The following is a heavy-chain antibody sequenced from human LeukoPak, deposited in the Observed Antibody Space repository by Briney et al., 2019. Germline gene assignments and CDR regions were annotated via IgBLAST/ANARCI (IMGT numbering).Heavy chain of an antibody. CDR3: ARDYWWNYDY. CDR1: GFTFSDYA. D-gene: IGHD1-7*01. Sequence: PGRSLRLSCAASGFTFSDYAMHWVRQATGKGLEWVAVISKDGSDKYYPGSVRGRFTISRDNSKNTIYLQMDSLRAEDTAIYYCARDYWWNYDYWGQGTLVTVSS. J-gene: IGHJ4*02. CDR2: ISKDGSDK. V-gene: IGHV3-30-3*01.